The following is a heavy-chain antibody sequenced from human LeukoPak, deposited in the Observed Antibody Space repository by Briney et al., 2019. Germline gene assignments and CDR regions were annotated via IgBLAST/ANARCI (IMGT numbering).Heavy chain of an antibody. CDR2: ISAYNGNT. J-gene: IGHJ3*02. D-gene: IGHD3-22*01. Sequence: ASVKVSCKASGYTFTSYGISWVRQAPGQGLEWMGWISAYNGNTNYAQKLQGRVTMTTDTSTSTAYMELSSLRSEDTAVYYCASPAGYYYDSSGSSGPYGEYIFDIWGQGTMVTVSS. CDR1: GYTFTSYG. CDR3: ASPAGYYYDSSGSSGPYGEYIFDI. V-gene: IGHV1-18*01.